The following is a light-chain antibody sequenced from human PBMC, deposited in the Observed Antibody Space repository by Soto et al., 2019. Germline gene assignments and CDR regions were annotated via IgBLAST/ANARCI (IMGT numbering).Light chain of an antibody. CDR3: QQYVSSPPLT. J-gene: IGKJ4*01. CDR2: GAS. CDR1: QSISSSF. Sequence: EFVLTQSPGKLSLSPGERATLSCRASQSISSSFLAWYQQKPGQAPRLLIYGASSRGTGIPDRFSGSGSGTDFTLTISRLEPEDFAVYYCQQYVSSPPLTFRGGTKVEIK. V-gene: IGKV3-20*01.